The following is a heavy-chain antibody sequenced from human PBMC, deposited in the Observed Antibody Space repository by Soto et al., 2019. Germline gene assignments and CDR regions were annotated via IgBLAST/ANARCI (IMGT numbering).Heavy chain of an antibody. D-gene: IGHD2-15*01. V-gene: IGHV1-18*01. CDR3: ARQGIGGYSRSYWFDP. Sequence: QVQLVQSGAEVKKPGASVKVSCKTSGYTFTSYHITWVRQAPGQGLEWMGWISAYNGNTKYAQEHQGRVTMTTDTSTSTAYMELRSLRSDDTAVYYCARQGIGGYSRSYWFDPWGQGTLVTVSS. CDR2: ISAYNGNT. J-gene: IGHJ5*02. CDR1: GYTFTSYH.